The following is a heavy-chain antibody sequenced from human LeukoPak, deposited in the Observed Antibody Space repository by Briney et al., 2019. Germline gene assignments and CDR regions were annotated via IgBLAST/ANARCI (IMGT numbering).Heavy chain of an antibody. V-gene: IGHV3-23*01. D-gene: IGHD3-9*01. J-gene: IGHJ6*02. CDR3: AREMYYDILTGYYPYYYYGMDV. CDR1: GFTFSSYA. Sequence: GGSLRLSCAASGFTFSSYAMSWVRQAPGKGLEWVSAISGSGGSTYYADSVKGRFTISRDNSKNTLYLQMNSLRAEDTAVYYCAREMYYDILTGYYPYYYYGMDVWGQGTTVTVSS. CDR2: ISGSGGST.